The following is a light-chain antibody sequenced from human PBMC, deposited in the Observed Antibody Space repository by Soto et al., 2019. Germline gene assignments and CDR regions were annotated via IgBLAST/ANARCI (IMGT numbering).Light chain of an antibody. CDR3: QQYNTWPLIT. V-gene: IGKV3-15*01. Sequence: EIVMTQSPGTLSVSPGERATLSCRASQTVSRHLAWYQQKPGQAPRLLIFGASTRATGIPDRFSGSGSGTDFTLTISSLQSEDFAVYYCQQYNTWPLITFGPGHDWTLN. CDR2: GAS. J-gene: IGKJ5*01. CDR1: QTVSRH.